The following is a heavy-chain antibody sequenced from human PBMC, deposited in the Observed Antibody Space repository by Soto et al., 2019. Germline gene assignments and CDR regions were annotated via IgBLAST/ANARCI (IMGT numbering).Heavy chain of an antibody. CDR3: ARIRRRTNTPEARLDH. CDR1: GYTFTSYG. J-gene: IGHJ4*02. Sequence: QIQLEQSGAEVKTPGASVKVSCKASGYTFTSYGISWVRQAPGQGLEWVGWISPYTGNRNYTESLQGRVTMTTDTTTSTASMEQQRLTSDDTAVYFCARIRRRTNTPEARLDHWGQGSLVTVSS. V-gene: IGHV1-18*01. CDR2: ISPYTGNR.